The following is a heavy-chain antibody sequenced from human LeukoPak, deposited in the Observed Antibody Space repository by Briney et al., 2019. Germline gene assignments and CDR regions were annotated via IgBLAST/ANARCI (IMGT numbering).Heavy chain of an antibody. CDR3: AKGRRIAPGDAFDI. Sequence: GGSLRLSCAASGFTFSSYSMNWVRQAPGKGLEWVSSISSSSSYIYYADSVKGRFTISRDNAKNSLYLQMNSLRAEDTAVYYCAKGRRIAPGDAFDIWGQGTMVTVSS. V-gene: IGHV3-21*01. D-gene: IGHD6-6*01. J-gene: IGHJ3*02. CDR2: ISSSSSYI. CDR1: GFTFSSYS.